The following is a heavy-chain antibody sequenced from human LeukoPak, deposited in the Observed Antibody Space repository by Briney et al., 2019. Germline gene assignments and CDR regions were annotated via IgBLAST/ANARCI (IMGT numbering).Heavy chain of an antibody. CDR2: IYPGDSDT. CDR3: ARHLEDSSGYYAPYYFDY. D-gene: IGHD3-22*01. Sequence: GGSLQISCKGSGYIFTSYWIGWVRQVPGKGLEGMGIIYPGDSDTRYSPSFQGQVTISADKSISTAYLQWSSLKASDTAMYYCARHLEDSSGYYAPYYFDYWGQGTLVTVSS. J-gene: IGHJ4*02. V-gene: IGHV5-51*01. CDR1: GYIFTSYW.